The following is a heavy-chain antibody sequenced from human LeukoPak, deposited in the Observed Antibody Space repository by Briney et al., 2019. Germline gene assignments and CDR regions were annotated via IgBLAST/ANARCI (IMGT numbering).Heavy chain of an antibody. CDR1: GFTFGSYS. CDR3: ARDIMGGVTTGNYMDV. CDR2: ISSSSSTI. V-gene: IGHV3-48*01. D-gene: IGHD4-11*01. Sequence: GGSLRLSCAASGFTFGSYSMNCVRQAPGMGLEWVSYISSSSSTIYYADSVKGRFTISRDNAKNSLYLQMNSLRADDTAVYYCARDIMGGVTTGNYMDVWGKGTTVTVSS. J-gene: IGHJ6*03.